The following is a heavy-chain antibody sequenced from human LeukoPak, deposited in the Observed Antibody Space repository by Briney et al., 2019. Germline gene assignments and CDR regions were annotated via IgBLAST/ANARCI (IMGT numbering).Heavy chain of an antibody. D-gene: IGHD2-21*02. J-gene: IGHJ4*02. Sequence: ASVKVSCKASGYTFSDYYIHWVRQAPGQELEWMGWINPNSGGTNYAQKFQGRVTMTRDTSINTAYMELRSLRSDDTAVYYCARDLVVVTANRYYFDYWGQGTLVTVSS. CDR1: GYTFSDYY. V-gene: IGHV1-2*02. CDR3: ARDLVVVTANRYYFDY. CDR2: INPNSGGT.